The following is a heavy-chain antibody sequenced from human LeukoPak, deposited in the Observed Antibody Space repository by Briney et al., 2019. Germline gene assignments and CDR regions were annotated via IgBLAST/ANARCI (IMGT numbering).Heavy chain of an antibody. CDR1: GFTFSSYA. CDR3: AKATGALGN. Sequence: GGSLRLSCEASGFTFSSYAMSWVRQAPGKGLEWVSTISNSDGSTYYADSVKGRFTISRDNPKNTLYLQMNSLAAEDTAMYYCAKATGALGNWGQGTLVTVSS. CDR2: ISNSDGST. D-gene: IGHD1-1*01. V-gene: IGHV3-23*01. J-gene: IGHJ4*02.